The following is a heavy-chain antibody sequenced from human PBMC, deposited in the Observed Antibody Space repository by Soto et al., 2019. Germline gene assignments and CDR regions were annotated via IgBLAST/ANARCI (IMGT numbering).Heavy chain of an antibody. J-gene: IGHJ4*02. V-gene: IGHV4-31*03. Sequence: PSETLSLTCTVSGGSISSGGYYWSWIRQHPGKGLEWIGYIYYSGSTYYNPSLKSRVTISVDTSKNQFSLKLSSVTAADTAVYYCARGYGGYDQPIDYWGQGTLVTVSS. CDR3: ARGYGGYDQPIDY. CDR2: IYYSGST. D-gene: IGHD5-12*01. CDR1: GGSISSGGYY.